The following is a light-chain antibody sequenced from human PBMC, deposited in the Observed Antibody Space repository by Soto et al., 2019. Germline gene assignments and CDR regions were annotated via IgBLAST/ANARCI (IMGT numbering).Light chain of an antibody. CDR3: QQYYSYPT. V-gene: IGKV1-8*01. CDR1: QGISSY. J-gene: IGKJ4*01. CDR2: AAS. Sequence: AIRMTQSPSSLSASTGDRVTITCRASQGISSYLAWYQQKPGKAPKLLIYAASTLQSGVPSRFSGSGSGTDFTLIISCLHSEDFATYYCQQYYSYPTFGGGTKVEIK.